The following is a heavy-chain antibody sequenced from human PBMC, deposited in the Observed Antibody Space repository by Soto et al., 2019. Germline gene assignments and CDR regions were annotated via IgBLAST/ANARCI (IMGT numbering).Heavy chain of an antibody. J-gene: IGHJ6*02. D-gene: IGHD6-13*01. CDR1: GGSISSSSYY. V-gene: IGHV4-39*01. CDR2: IYYSGST. CDR3: ARQTGADATDYYYGMAV. Sequence: SETLSLTCTVSGGSISSSSYYWGWIRQPPGKGLEWIGSIYYSGSTYYNPSLKSRVTISVDTSKNQFSLKLSSVTAADTAVYYCARQTGADATDYYYGMAVWGQGTTVTVSS.